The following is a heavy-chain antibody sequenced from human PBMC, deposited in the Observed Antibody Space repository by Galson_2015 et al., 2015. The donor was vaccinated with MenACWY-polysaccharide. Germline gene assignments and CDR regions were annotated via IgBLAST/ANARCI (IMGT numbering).Heavy chain of an antibody. CDR2: VSGSGAST. J-gene: IGHJ4*02. V-gene: IGHV3-23*01. CDR3: ANPGPSTRRTSDVDY. D-gene: IGHD5/OR15-5a*01. CDR1: GSTFNSYT. Sequence: SLRLSCATSGSTFNSYTMSWVRQTPGKGLEWVSGVSGSGASTYYADSVKGRFTISRDNSKNTLYLQMNSLTAADTAIYYCANPGPSTRRTSDVDYWGQGTLVTVSS.